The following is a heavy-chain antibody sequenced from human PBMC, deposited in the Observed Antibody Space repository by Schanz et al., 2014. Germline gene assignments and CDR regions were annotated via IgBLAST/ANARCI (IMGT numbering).Heavy chain of an antibody. J-gene: IGHJ4*02. CDR1: EFSFSSFG. V-gene: IGHV3-23*04. CDR3: VKDDRGDVVVVAANY. D-gene: IGHD2-15*01. Sequence: GQLVESGGGVVQPGRSLRLSCAASEFSFSSFGMNWVRQAPGKGLEWVSLVSASGGGPFYADSVKGRFTISRDNSRNTVYLQMSSLRAEDTAVYYCVKDDRGDVVVVAANYWGQGAQVIVSS. CDR2: VSASGGGP.